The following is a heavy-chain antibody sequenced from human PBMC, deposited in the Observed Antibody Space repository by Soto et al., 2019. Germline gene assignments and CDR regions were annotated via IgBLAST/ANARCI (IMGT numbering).Heavy chain of an antibody. CDR2: ISYSGNT. CDR3: AWIRGLGEGTPFFGF. Sequence: QVQLQESGPGLVKPSETLSLTCTVPRGSISSYYWSWIRQHPGKGLEWIGYISYSGNTNYNASLKGRITISVDQATKQVSLRVDSVTAADTAVYFCAWIRGLGEGTPFFGFRGQGALVPVFS. V-gene: IGHV4-59*01. CDR1: RGSISSYY. J-gene: IGHJ4*02. D-gene: IGHD3-16*01.